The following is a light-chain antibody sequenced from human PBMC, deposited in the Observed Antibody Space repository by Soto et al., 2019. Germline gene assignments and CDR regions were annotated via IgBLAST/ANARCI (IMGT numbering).Light chain of an antibody. V-gene: IGKV3-20*01. Sequence: EIVLTQSPGTLSLSPGERATLSCRASQSVRSTYLAWYQQKPDLAPRLLIFGVSNRATGSTDRFSGSGSGTDVTLTISRREPEDFAVYYCQQYGAYPLTFGGGTKVEIK. CDR1: QSVRSTY. CDR3: QQYGAYPLT. CDR2: GVS. J-gene: IGKJ4*01.